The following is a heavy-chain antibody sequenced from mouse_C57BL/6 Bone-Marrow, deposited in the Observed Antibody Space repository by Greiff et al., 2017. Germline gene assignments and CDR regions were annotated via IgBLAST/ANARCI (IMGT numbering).Heavy chain of an antibody. Sequence: VQLKESGAELVRPGASVTLSCKASGYTFTDYEMHWVKQTPVHGLEWIGAIDPETGGTAYNQKFKGKAILTADKSSSTAYMELRSLTSEDSAVYYCTPSYYYGSSYVPMDYWGQGTSVNVSS. V-gene: IGHV1-15*01. CDR3: TPSYYYGSSYVPMDY. J-gene: IGHJ4*01. CDR1: GYTFTDYE. CDR2: IDPETGGT. D-gene: IGHD1-1*01.